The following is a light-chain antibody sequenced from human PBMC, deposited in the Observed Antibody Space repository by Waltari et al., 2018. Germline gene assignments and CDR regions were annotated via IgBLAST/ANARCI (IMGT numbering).Light chain of an antibody. J-gene: IGLJ2*01. V-gene: IGLV1-44*01. Sequence: QSVLTQPPSVSGTPGQRVSFSCSGSSSHIGSKSVNWYQQVPGTAPKLLIYSNNQRPSGVPDRFSGSKSGTSASLAISGLQSEDEADYYCATWDDSLNGLFGGGTRLTVL. CDR2: SNN. CDR3: ATWDDSLNGL. CDR1: SSHIGSKS.